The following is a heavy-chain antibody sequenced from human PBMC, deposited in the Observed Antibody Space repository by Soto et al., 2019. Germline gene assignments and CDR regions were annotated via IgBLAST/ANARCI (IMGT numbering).Heavy chain of an antibody. Sequence: GSLRLSCAASGFTFSDYYMSWIRQAPGKGLEWVSYISSSGSTIKYADSVKGRFTISRDNAKNSLYLQMNSLRAEDTAVYYCARDLAAAAFDIWGQGTMVTVSS. CDR1: GFTFSDYY. J-gene: IGHJ3*02. CDR3: ARDLAAAAFDI. CDR2: ISSSGSTI. V-gene: IGHV3-11*01. D-gene: IGHD6-13*01.